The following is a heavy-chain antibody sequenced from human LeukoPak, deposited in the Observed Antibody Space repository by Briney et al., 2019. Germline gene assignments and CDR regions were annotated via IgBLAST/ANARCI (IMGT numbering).Heavy chain of an antibody. Sequence: PSETLSPTCAVYGGSFSGYYWSWIRQPPGKGLEWIGEINHSGSTNYNPSLKSRVTISVDTSKNQFSLKLSSVTAADTAVYYCAGYDFWSGYYTWDYWGQGTLVTVSS. J-gene: IGHJ4*02. V-gene: IGHV4-34*01. CDR2: INHSGST. CDR1: GGSFSGYY. CDR3: AGYDFWSGYYTWDY. D-gene: IGHD3-3*01.